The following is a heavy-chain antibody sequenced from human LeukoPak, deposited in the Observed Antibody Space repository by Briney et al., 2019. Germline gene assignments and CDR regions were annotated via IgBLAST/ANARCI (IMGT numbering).Heavy chain of an antibody. Sequence: GGSLRLSCAASGFTLSSYEMNWVRQAPGKGLEWVSYISSSGSTIYYADSVKGRFTISRDNAKNSLYLQMNSLRAEDTAVYYCARVGRGGSIVGATVSDAFDIWGQGTMVTVSS. CDR1: GFTLSSYE. D-gene: IGHD1-26*01. CDR3: ARVGRGGSIVGATVSDAFDI. J-gene: IGHJ3*02. CDR2: ISSSGSTI. V-gene: IGHV3-48*03.